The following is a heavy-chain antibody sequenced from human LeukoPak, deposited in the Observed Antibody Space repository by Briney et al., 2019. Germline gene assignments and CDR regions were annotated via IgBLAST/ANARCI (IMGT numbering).Heavy chain of an antibody. CDR2: ISGSGGST. CDR3: AKDHPLGYCSSTSCLDDY. V-gene: IGHV3-23*01. D-gene: IGHD2-2*01. CDR1: GFTFSSYA. Sequence: GGSLRLSCAASGFTFSSYAMHWVRQAPGKGLEWVSAISGSGGSTYYADSVKGRFTISRDNSKNTLYLQMNSLKAEDTAVYYCAKDHPLGYCSSTSCLDDYWGQGTLVTVSS. J-gene: IGHJ4*02.